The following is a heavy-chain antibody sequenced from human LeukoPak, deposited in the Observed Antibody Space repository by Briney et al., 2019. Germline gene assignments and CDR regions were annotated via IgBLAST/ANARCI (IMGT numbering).Heavy chain of an antibody. CDR2: IYYSGSS. Sequence: SETLSLTCSVSGYSLSSGYNWGWVRRPPGRGLRWFGVIYYSGSSSYNPSLKSRVTMSVDTFKKQFSLRLSSVTAADTAVYYSARQLGTTANFDYWGQGTLVTVSS. CDR1: GYSLSSGYN. CDR3: ARQLGTTANFDY. V-gene: IGHV4-38-2*01. J-gene: IGHJ4*02. D-gene: IGHD1-7*01.